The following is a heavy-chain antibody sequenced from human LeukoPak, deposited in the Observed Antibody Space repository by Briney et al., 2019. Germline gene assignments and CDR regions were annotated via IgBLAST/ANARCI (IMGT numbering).Heavy chain of an antibody. CDR3: ARFDQVSETAGGY. V-gene: IGHV1-3*01. D-gene: IGHD5/OR15-5a*01. CDR2: INAGNGNT. J-gene: IGHJ4*02. Sequence: ASVKVSCKASGYTFTSYAMHWVRQAPGQRLEWMGWINAGNGNTKYSQKFQGRVTITRDTSASTAYMELSSLRSEDTAVYYCARFDQVSETAGGYWGQGTLVTVSS. CDR1: GYTFTSYA.